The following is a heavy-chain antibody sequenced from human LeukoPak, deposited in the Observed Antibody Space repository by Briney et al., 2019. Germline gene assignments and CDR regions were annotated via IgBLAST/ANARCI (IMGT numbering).Heavy chain of an antibody. CDR2: ISYDGSNK. V-gene: IGHV3-30-3*01. CDR1: GFTFSSYA. D-gene: IGHD2-15*01. Sequence: GGSLRLSCGASGFTFSSYAMHWVRQAPGKGLEWGAVISYDGSNKYYADSVKGRFTISRDNSKNTLYLQMNSLRAEDTAVYYCAREGSIVVVVAATYFDYWGQGTLVTVSS. CDR3: AREGSIVVVVAATYFDY. J-gene: IGHJ4*02.